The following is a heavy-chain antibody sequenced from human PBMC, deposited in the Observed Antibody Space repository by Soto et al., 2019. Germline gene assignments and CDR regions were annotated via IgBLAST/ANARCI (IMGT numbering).Heavy chain of an antibody. V-gene: IGHV3-48*02. J-gene: IGHJ6*02. CDR1: GFTFSSYS. D-gene: IGHD6-19*01. Sequence: GGSLRLSCAASGFTFSSYSMNWVRQAPGKGLEWVSYISSSSSTIYYADSVKGRFTISRDNAKNSLYLQMNSLRDEDTAVYYCARDLGSGWYEVSYYYYYGMDVWGQGTTVTVSS. CDR2: ISSSSSTI. CDR3: ARDLGSGWYEVSYYYYYGMDV.